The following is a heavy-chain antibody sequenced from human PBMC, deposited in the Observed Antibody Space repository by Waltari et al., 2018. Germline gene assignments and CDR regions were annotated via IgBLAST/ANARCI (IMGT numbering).Heavy chain of an antibody. J-gene: IGHJ5*02. CDR3: ARTSYYDFWSGYVFWFDP. V-gene: IGHV4-30-4*08. Sequence: QVQLQESGPGLVKPSQTLSLTCTVSGGSISSGDYYWSWLRQPPGKGLEWIGYIDYSGRTYYNPSLKSRVTISVDTSKNKFSLKLSSVTTADTAVYYCARTSYYDFWSGYVFWFDPWGQGTLVTVSS. D-gene: IGHD3-3*01. CDR2: IDYSGRT. CDR1: GGSISSGDYY.